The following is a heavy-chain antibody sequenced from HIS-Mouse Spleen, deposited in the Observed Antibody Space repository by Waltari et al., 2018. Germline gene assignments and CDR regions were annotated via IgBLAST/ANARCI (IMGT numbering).Heavy chain of an antibody. CDR2: IYYSGST. D-gene: IGHD6-13*01. V-gene: IGHV4-39*07. J-gene: IGHJ2*01. CDR1: GGPISSSSHH. Sequence: QLQLQESGPGLVKPSETLSLTCTVSGGPISSSSHHWGWHRQPPGQGLEWVGSIYYSGSTYYNPSLKSRVTISVDTSKNQFSLKLSSVTAADTAVYYCAREIPYSSSWYDWYFDLWGRGTLVTVSS. CDR3: AREIPYSSSWYDWYFDL.